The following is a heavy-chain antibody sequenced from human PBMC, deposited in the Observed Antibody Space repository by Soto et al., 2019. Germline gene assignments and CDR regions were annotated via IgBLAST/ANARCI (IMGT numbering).Heavy chain of an antibody. Sequence: EVQLLESGGGLVQPGGSLRLSCAASGFTFSSYAMSWVRQAPGKGLEWVPAISGSGGSTYYADSVKGRLTIPRDNSKNTLYLQMNSLSAEETAVYYCAKFNDFWSGARYYDYYGMDVWGQGTTVTVSS. D-gene: IGHD3-3*01. CDR2: ISGSGGST. CDR3: AKFNDFWSGARYYDYYGMDV. J-gene: IGHJ6*02. V-gene: IGHV3-23*01. CDR1: GFTFSSYA.